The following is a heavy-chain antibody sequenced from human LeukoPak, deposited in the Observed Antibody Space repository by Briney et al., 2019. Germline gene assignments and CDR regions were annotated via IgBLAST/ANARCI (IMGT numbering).Heavy chain of an antibody. J-gene: IGHJ4*02. Sequence: GGSLRLSCAASGFTFSSYSMNWVRQAPGKGLEWVSYISSSSSTIYYADSVKGRFTISRDNARNSLYLQMNSLRAEDTAVYYCARVRLRTSYWGQGTLVTVSS. CDR1: GFTFSSYS. D-gene: IGHD3-10*01. CDR2: ISSSSSTI. CDR3: ARVRLRTSY. V-gene: IGHV3-48*01.